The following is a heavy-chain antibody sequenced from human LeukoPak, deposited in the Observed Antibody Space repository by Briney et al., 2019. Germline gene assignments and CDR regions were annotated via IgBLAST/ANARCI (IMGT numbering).Heavy chain of an antibody. CDR3: AKDLSPAAA. J-gene: IGHJ5*02. Sequence: GSLRLSCAASGFTFSSYGMSWVRQAPGKGLQWVSAISGSGSNTYYADSVKGRFTISRDNSKNTLYLQMNNLRDEDTAVYYCAKDLSPAAAWGQGTLVTVSS. D-gene: IGHD6-25*01. CDR1: GFTFSSYG. CDR2: ISGSGSNT. V-gene: IGHV3-23*01.